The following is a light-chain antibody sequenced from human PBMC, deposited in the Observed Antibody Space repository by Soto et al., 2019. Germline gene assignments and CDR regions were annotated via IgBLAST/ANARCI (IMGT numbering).Light chain of an antibody. CDR2: EVS. CDR1: SNDIGGYNY. J-gene: IGLJ1*01. V-gene: IGLV2-14*01. Sequence: QSVLTQPASVSGSPGQSITISCTGTSNDIGGYNYVSWYQQHPGEAPKLIIYEVSNRPSGVSNRFSGSKSDNTASLTITGLQAEDEASYYCSSYASSGLYVFGTGTKLTVL. CDR3: SSYASSGLYV.